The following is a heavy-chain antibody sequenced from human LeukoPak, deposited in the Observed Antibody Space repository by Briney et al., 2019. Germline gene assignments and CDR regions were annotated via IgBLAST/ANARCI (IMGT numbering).Heavy chain of an antibody. CDR2: IYSGGST. V-gene: IGHV3-53*01. Sequence: GGSLRLSCAASGFTFSSYAMSWVRQAPGKGLEWVSVIYSGGSTYYADSVKGRFTISRDNSKNTLYLQMNSLRAEDTAVYYYARGGHYYDSSGYPYWGQGTLVTVSS. D-gene: IGHD3-22*01. CDR3: ARGGHYYDSSGYPY. CDR1: GFTFSSYA. J-gene: IGHJ4*02.